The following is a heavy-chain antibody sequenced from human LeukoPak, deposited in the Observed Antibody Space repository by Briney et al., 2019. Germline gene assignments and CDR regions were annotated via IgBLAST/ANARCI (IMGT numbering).Heavy chain of an antibody. J-gene: IGHJ4*02. Sequence: ASVKVSCKASGYTFTGYYMHWVRQAPGQGLEWMGRINPNSGSTNYAQKFQGRVTMTRDTSIGTAYMELSRLRSDDTAVYYCAEDTAIGGGLDYWGQGTLVTVSS. CDR2: INPNSGST. V-gene: IGHV1-2*06. CDR3: AEDTAIGGGLDY. D-gene: IGHD5-18*01. CDR1: GYTFTGYY.